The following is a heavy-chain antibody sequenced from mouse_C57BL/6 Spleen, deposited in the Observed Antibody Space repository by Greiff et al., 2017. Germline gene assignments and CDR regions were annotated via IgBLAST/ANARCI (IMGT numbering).Heavy chain of an antibody. CDR2: INPNSGST. Sequence: QVQLQQPGAELVKPGASVKLSCKASGYTFTSYRMPWVKQRPGQGLEWIGMINPNSGSTNYNEKFKSKATLTVDKSSSTAYMQLSSLTSADPAVYYCARSMDYWGQGTSVTVSA. V-gene: IGHV1-64*01. CDR1: GYTFTSYR. J-gene: IGHJ4*01. CDR3: ARSMDY.